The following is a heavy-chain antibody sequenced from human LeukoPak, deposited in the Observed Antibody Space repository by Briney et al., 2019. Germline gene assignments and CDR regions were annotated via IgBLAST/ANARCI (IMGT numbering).Heavy chain of an antibody. D-gene: IGHD3-10*01. Sequence: PGGSLRLSCAASGFTASSNSMSWVRQAPGKGLEWVSAIYSAGDTYYADSVKGRFTISRDISKDTLFLQVNSLRAEDTAVYYCATRSGTYYYWGQGTLVTVSS. V-gene: IGHV3-53*01. CDR3: ATRSGTYYY. CDR1: GFTASSNS. J-gene: IGHJ4*02. CDR2: IYSAGDT.